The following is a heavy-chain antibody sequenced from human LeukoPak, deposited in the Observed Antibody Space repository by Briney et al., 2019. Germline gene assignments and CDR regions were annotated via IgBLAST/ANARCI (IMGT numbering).Heavy chain of an antibody. D-gene: IGHD3-22*01. J-gene: IGHJ4*02. V-gene: IGHV1-69*13. CDR3: ARDATYYYDSSGSEAPSYFGY. Sequence: SVKVSCKASGGTFSSYAISWVRQAPGQGLECMGGIIPIFGTANYAQKFQGRVTITADESTSTAYMELSSLRSEDTAVYYCARDATYYYDSSGSEAPSYFGYWGQGTLVTVSS. CDR2: IIPIFGTA. CDR1: GGTFSSYA.